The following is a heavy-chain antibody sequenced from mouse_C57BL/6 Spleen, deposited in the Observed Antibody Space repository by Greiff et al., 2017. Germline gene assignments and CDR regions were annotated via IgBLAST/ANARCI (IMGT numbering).Heavy chain of an antibody. J-gene: IGHJ3*01. V-gene: IGHV1-52*01. CDR1: GYTFTSSW. CDR3: AKEGGYDGSWFAY. Sequence: VQLQQPGAELVRPGSSVKLSCKASGYTFTSSWMHWVKQRPIQGLEWIGNIDPSDSETHYNQKFNDKATLTVDKSSSTAYMQLSSLTSEDSAVDYCAKEGGYDGSWFAYWGQGTLVTVSA. CDR2: IDPSDSET. D-gene: IGHD2-2*01.